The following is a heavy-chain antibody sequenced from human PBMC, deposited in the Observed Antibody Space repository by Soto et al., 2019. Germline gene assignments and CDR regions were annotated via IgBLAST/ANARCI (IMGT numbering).Heavy chain of an antibody. Sequence: GGSLRLSCAASGFTFSSYSMNWVRQAPGKGLEWVSSISSSSSYIYYADSVKGRFTISRDNAKNSLYLQMNSLRAEDTAVYYCASKMERQLVRDYWGQGTLVTISS. CDR1: GFTFSSYS. J-gene: IGHJ4*02. V-gene: IGHV3-21*01. CDR3: ASKMERQLVRDY. D-gene: IGHD6-13*01. CDR2: ISSSSSYI.